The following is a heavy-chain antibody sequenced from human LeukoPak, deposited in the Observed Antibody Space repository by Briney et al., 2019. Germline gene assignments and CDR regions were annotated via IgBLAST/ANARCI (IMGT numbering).Heavy chain of an antibody. CDR1: GGSISSGGYY. V-gene: IGHV4-31*03. D-gene: IGHD3-10*01. CDR2: IYYSGST. J-gene: IGHJ4*02. Sequence: SETLSPTCTVSGGSISSGGYYWSWIRQHPGKGLEWIGYIYYSGSTYYNPSLKSRVTISVDTSKNQFSLKLSSVTAADMAVYYCATWGSGSYHFDYWGQGTLVTVSS. CDR3: ATWGSGSYHFDY.